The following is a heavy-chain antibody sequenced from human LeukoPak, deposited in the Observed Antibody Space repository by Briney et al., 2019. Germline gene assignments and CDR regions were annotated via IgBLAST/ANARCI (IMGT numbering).Heavy chain of an antibody. Sequence: ASVKVSCKASGHTFAGYYVHWVRQAPGQGLEWMGWINTHSGATNYAQKLQGRVTVTTDTSTSTAYMELRSLRSDDTAVYYCARGEADFDYWGQGTLVTVSS. J-gene: IGHJ4*02. D-gene: IGHD1-26*01. CDR3: ARGEADFDY. V-gene: IGHV1-18*04. CDR2: INTHSGAT. CDR1: GHTFAGYY.